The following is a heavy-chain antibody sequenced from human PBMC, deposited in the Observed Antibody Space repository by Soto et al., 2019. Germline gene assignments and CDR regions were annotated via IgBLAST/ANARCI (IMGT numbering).Heavy chain of an antibody. D-gene: IGHD5-12*01. J-gene: IGHJ3*02. CDR2: IYYSGST. Sequence: ASETLSLTCTASGGSVSSGAYYSTWIPQRPGKGLEWIGYIYYSGSTYYSPSLKSRLSISLDTSKNQFSLRLSSVTAADTAMYYCARARLRAVYAFDIWGQGTMVTV. CDR3: ARARLRAVYAFDI. CDR1: GGSVSSGAYY. V-gene: IGHV4-31*03.